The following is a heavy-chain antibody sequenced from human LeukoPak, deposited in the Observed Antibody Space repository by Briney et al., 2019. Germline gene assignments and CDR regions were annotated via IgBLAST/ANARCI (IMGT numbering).Heavy chain of an antibody. CDR3: ARDSDDSGYFDY. D-gene: IGHD1-26*01. J-gene: IGHJ4*02. V-gene: IGHV1-69*04. Sequence: ASVKVSCKACGCTFSSYAISWVRQAPGQGLEWMGRIIPIFCIANYAQNLQGRVTITADKSTSTGYMELSSLRSEDTAVYYCARDSDDSGYFDYWGQGTLVTVSS. CDR2: IIPIFCIA. CDR1: GCTFSSYA.